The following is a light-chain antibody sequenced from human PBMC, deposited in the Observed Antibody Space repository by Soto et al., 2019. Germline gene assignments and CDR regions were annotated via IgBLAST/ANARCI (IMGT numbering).Light chain of an antibody. CDR3: QSYDSSLSGSPNYV. CDR2: GNS. V-gene: IGLV1-40*01. CDR1: SSNIGAGYD. Sequence: QSVLTQPPSASGAPGQRVTISCTGSSSNIGAGYDVHWYQQLPGTAPKLLIYGNSNRPSGVPDRFSGSKSGTSASLAITGLQAEDEADYYCQSYDSSLSGSPNYVFGTGTKATVL. J-gene: IGLJ1*01.